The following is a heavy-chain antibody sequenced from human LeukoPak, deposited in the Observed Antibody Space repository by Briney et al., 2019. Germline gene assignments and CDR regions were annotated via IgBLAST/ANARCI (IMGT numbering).Heavy chain of an antibody. V-gene: IGHV1-46*01. CDR2: INPSGGST. J-gene: IGHJ6*02. Sequence: GASVKVSCKASGYTFTSYYMHWVRQAPGQGLEWMGIINPSGGSTSYAQKFQGRVTMIRDTSTSTVYMELSSLRSEDTAVYYCAREPYFRSGGNYYYYYGMDVWGQGTTVTVSS. CDR3: AREPYFRSGGNYYYYYGMDV. CDR1: GYTFTSYY. D-gene: IGHD2-15*01.